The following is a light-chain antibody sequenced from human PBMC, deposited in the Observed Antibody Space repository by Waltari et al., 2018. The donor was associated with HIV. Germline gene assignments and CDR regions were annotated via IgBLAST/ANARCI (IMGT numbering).Light chain of an antibody. CDR2: DVT. CDR1: SSDISTYDF. V-gene: IGLV2-14*03. CDR3: SSYTTSNTVV. Sequence: PASVSGSPGQSITISCSGTSSDISTYDFVSWYQKHPAKAPKLLIYDVTARPSGVSRRFSGSKSGSTASLTISSIQADDEADYYCSSYTTSNTVVFGPGTKLSVL. J-gene: IGLJ2*01.